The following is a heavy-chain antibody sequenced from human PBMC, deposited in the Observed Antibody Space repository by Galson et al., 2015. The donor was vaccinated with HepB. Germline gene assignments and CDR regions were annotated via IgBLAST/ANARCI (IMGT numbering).Heavy chain of an antibody. CDR3: VKEGSWFGGDWFDP. CDR1: GFIFRHHA. Sequence: SLRLSCAGSGFIFRHHAMAWIRQAPGKGLEWVSGINGRGSTRSYSDAVKGRFSISRDNSKDTVFLQVDNLRAEDTAAYYCVKEGSWFGGDWFDPWGQGALVTVS. J-gene: IGHJ5*02. D-gene: IGHD3-16*01. V-gene: IGHV3-23*01. CDR2: INGRGSTR.